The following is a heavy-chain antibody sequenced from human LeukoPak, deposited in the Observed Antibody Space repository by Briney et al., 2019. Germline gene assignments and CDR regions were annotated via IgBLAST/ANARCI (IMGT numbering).Heavy chain of an antibody. CDR2: IYYGGST. CDR1: GGSISSSDYY. D-gene: IGHD5-12*01. Sequence: SETLSLTCTVSGGSISSSDYYWGWIRQPPGKGLEWIGSIYYGGSTNYNPSLKSRVTISVDTSKNQFSLKLSSVTAADTAVYYCARGSWLRKFDYWGQGTLVTVSS. J-gene: IGHJ4*02. V-gene: IGHV4-39*07. CDR3: ARGSWLRKFDY.